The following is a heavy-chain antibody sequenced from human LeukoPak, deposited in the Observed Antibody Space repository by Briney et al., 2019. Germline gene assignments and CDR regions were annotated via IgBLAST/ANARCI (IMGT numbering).Heavy chain of an antibody. Sequence: GSVKVSCKASGYTFTSYDINWVRQATGQGLEWMGWMNPNSGNTGYAQKFQGRVTMTRNTSISTAHMELSSLRSEDTAVYYCARRLDYGSGSYYYYGMDVWGQGTTVTVSS. CDR1: GYTFTSYD. CDR3: ARRLDYGSGSYYYYGMDV. CDR2: MNPNSGNT. D-gene: IGHD3-10*01. J-gene: IGHJ6*02. V-gene: IGHV1-8*01.